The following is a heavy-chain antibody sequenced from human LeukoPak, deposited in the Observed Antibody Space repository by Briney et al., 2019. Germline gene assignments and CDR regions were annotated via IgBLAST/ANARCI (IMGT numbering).Heavy chain of an antibody. V-gene: IGHV4-4*07. CDR2: IYTSGST. Sequence: SETLSLTCTVSGGSISSYYWSWIRQPAGKGLEWIGRIYTSGSTNYNPSLKSRVTMSVDTSKNQFSPKLSSVTAADTAVYYCARSLLLWFGELSDAFDIWGQGTMVTVSS. D-gene: IGHD3-10*01. CDR3: ARSLLLWFGELSDAFDI. J-gene: IGHJ3*02. CDR1: GGSISSYY.